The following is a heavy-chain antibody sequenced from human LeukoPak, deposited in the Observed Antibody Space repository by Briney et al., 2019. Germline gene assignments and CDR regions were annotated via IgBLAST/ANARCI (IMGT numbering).Heavy chain of an antibody. CDR2: IVVGSGNT. CDR1: GFTFTSSA. D-gene: IGHD3-22*01. J-gene: IGHJ4*02. V-gene: IGHV1-58*01. Sequence: SVKVSWKASGFTFTSSAVQWVRQARGQRLEWIGWIVVGSGNTNYAQKFQERVTITRDMSTSTAYMELSSLRSEDTAVYYCAASPDYYDSSGYSYYFDYWGQGTLVTVSS. CDR3: AASPDYYDSSGYSYYFDY.